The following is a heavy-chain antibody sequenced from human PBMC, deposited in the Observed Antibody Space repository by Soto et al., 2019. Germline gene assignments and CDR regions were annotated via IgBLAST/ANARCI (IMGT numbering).Heavy chain of an antibody. CDR3: ARATFVRKGYYDASDYYFFDY. J-gene: IGHJ4*02. CDR2: IYHTGST. CDR1: GGSISSGVFS. D-gene: IGHD3-22*01. Sequence: SETLSLTCAVSGGSISSGVFSWSWIRQPPGNGLECIGYIYHTGSTYYNPSLKSRVTISVDRSKNQFSLRLSSVTAADTAIYYCARATFVRKGYYDASDYYFFDYWGQGTLVTVSS. V-gene: IGHV4-30-2*01.